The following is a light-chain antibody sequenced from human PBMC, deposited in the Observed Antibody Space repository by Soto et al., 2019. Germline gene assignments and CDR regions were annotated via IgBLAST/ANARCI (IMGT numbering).Light chain of an antibody. CDR2: DNN. V-gene: IGLV1-51*01. CDR1: SSNIGSNF. J-gene: IGLJ3*02. CDR3: GTWDSSLSPWV. Sequence: QSVLTQPPSVSAAPGQKVTISCSGSSSNIGSNFVSWYQQLPGTAPKLLIYDNNKRPSGIPDRFSGSKSDTSATLGITGLQTGDEDDYYCGTWDSSLSPWVFGGGTQLT.